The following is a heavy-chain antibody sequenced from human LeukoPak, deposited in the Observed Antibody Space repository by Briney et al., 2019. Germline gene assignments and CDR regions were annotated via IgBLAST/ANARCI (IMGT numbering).Heavy chain of an antibody. CDR2: INHSGST. Sequence: PSETLSLTCAVYGGSFSGYYWSWIRQPPGKGLEWIGEINHSGSTNYNPSLKSRVTISVDTSKNQFSLKLSSVTAADTAVYYCARHWRGTYYFDYWGQGTLVTVSS. J-gene: IGHJ4*02. V-gene: IGHV4-34*01. CDR1: GGSFSGYY. D-gene: IGHD1-7*01. CDR3: ARHWRGTYYFDY.